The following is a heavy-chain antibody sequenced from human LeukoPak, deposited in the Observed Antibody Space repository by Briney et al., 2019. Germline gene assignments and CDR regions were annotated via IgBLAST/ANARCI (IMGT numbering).Heavy chain of an antibody. CDR3: ARDLATTGDSWFDP. CDR1: GYTFTDYF. Sequence: GASVKVSCKASGYTFTDYFMHWVRQAPGQGLEWMGWINPKSGGTNYAQNFQGRVTMTRDTSINTAYMELSRLRSDDTAVYYCARDLATTGDSWFDPWGQGTLVTVSS. J-gene: IGHJ5*02. CDR2: INPKSGGT. V-gene: IGHV1-2*02. D-gene: IGHD6-13*01.